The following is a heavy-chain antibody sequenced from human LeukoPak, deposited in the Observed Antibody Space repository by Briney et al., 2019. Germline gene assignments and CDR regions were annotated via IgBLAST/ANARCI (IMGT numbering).Heavy chain of an antibody. CDR1: GYTFTSYG. CDR2: INPNSGGT. CDR3: ALLYYNSSGYNSLDY. V-gene: IGHV1-2*02. D-gene: IGHD3-22*01. Sequence: ASVKVSCKASGYTFTSYGISWVRQAPGQGLEWMGWINPNSGGTNYTQKFQGRVTMTRDTSISTAYMELSRLRSDDTAVYYCALLYYNSSGYNSLDYWGQGTLVTVSS. J-gene: IGHJ4*02.